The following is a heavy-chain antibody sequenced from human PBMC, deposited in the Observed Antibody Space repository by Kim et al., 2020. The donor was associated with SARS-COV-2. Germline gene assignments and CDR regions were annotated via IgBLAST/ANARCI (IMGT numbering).Heavy chain of an antibody. J-gene: IGHJ4*02. D-gene: IGHD6-13*01. CDR1: GFTFSSYG. V-gene: IGHV3-33*01. CDR2: IWYDRSNK. Sequence: GGSLRLSCAASGFTFSSYGMHWVRQAPGKGLEWVAVIWYDRSNKYYADSVKGRFTISRDNSKNTLYLQMNSLRAEDTAVYYCARDRGAEQQLVYYWGQGTLVTVSS. CDR3: ARDRGAEQQLVYY.